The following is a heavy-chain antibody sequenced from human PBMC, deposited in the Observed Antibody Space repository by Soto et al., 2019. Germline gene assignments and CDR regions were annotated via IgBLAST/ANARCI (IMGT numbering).Heavy chain of an antibody. CDR1: GFTFSSYA. CDR3: ARVSGSGGSCYTPEWLCSETVVTSYFDY. J-gene: IGHJ4*02. CDR2: ISGSGGST. D-gene: IGHD2-15*01. V-gene: IGHV3-23*01. Sequence: GGSLRLSCAASGFTFSSYAMSWVRQAPGKGLEWVSAISGSGGSTYYADSVKGRFTISRDNSKNTLYLQMNSLRAEDTAVYYCARVSGSGGSCYTPEWLCSETVVTSYFDYWGQGTLVTVSS.